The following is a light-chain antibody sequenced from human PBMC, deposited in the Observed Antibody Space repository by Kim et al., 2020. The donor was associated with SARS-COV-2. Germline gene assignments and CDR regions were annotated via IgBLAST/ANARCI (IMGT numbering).Light chain of an antibody. CDR3: DSRDSSGDHVV. V-gene: IGLV3-19*01. J-gene: IGLJ2*01. CDR1: SLRNYY. CDR2: AKN. Sequence: ALGQTVRITCQGDSLRNYYASWYQQKPGQAPVLVIYAKNNRPSGIPDRFSGSGSGNTASLTITGAQAEDEADYYCDSRDSSGDHVVFGGGTQLTVL.